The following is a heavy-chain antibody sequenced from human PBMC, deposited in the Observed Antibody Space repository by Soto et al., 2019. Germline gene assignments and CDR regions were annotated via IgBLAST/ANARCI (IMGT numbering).Heavy chain of an antibody. V-gene: IGHV4-34*01. J-gene: IGHJ4*02. CDR3: ASTPLLAMVRGVIPTLDY. D-gene: IGHD3-10*01. CDR1: GGSFSGYY. CDR2: INHSGST. Sequence: QVQLQQWGAGLLKPSETLSLTCAVYGGSFSGYYWSWIRQPPGKGLEWIGEINHSGSTNYNPSLKSRVTISVDTSKNQFSLKLSSVTAADTAVYYCASTPLLAMVRGVIPTLDYWGQGTLVTVSS.